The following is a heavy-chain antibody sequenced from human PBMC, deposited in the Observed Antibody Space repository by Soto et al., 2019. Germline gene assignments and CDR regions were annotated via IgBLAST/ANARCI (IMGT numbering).Heavy chain of an antibody. Sequence: SETLSLTCSVSGGSISSSSYSWGWIRQPPGKGLEWIGNIYYSGSTFYNPSLKSRLTISVDTSKNQFSLKLSSVSAADTAVYYCARDRSSGYHDYWGQGTLVTVSS. V-gene: IGHV4-39*07. J-gene: IGHJ4*02. CDR3: ARDRSSGYHDY. D-gene: IGHD6-19*01. CDR2: IYYSGST. CDR1: GGSISSSSYS.